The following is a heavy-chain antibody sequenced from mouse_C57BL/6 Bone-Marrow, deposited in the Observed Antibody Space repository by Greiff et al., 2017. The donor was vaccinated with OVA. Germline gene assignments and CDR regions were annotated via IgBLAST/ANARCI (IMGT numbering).Heavy chain of an antibody. V-gene: IGHV14-4*01. J-gene: IGHJ2*01. CDR3: TTSFPGSSAFDY. Sequence: VQLQQSGAELVRPGASVKLSCTASGFNIKDDYMHWVKQRSEQGLEWIGWIDPENGDTEYASKFQGKATITADTSSNTAYLQLSSLTSEDTAVYYCTTSFPGSSAFDYRGQGTTLTVSS. CDR1: GFNIKDDY. D-gene: IGHD1-1*01. CDR2: IDPENGDT.